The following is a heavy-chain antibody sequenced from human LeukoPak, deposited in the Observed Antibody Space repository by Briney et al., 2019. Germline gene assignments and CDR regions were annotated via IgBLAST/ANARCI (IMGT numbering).Heavy chain of an antibody. D-gene: IGHD2/OR15-2a*01. CDR3: AKVGGRGKYFDAFDI. J-gene: IGHJ3*02. V-gene: IGHV3-23*01. Sequence: GGSLRLSCAASGFTFSSYAMSWVRQAPGKGREWVSSISGSGVSTYYADSVKGRFTISRDNSKNTLYLQMNSLRAEDTAVYYCAKVGGRGKYFDAFDIWGQGTMLTVSS. CDR2: ISGSGVST. CDR1: GFTFSSYA.